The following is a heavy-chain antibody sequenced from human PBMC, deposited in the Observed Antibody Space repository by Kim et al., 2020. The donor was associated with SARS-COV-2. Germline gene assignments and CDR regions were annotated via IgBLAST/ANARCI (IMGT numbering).Heavy chain of an antibody. CDR3: ARDTPGQKGYDI. J-gene: IGHJ3*02. D-gene: IGHD3-22*01. Sequence: DFDRTITSRITINAETSKNQFSLQLNSVSPEDTAVYYCARDTPGQKGYDIWGQGTMVTVSS. V-gene: IGHV6-1*01.